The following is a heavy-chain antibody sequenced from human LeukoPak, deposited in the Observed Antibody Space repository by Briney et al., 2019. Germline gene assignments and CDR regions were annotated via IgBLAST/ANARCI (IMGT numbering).Heavy chain of an antibody. Sequence: SETLSLTCTASGGSISSNSYYWGWIRQPPGKGLKWIGSIYYSGSTYYNPFLKSRVTISVDTSKNQFSLKLNSVTAADTAVYYCARGYRPIFGVVSWFDPWGQGTLVTVSS. CDR1: GGSISSNSYY. CDR3: ARGYRPIFGVVSWFDP. J-gene: IGHJ5*02. D-gene: IGHD3-3*01. V-gene: IGHV4-39*01. CDR2: IYYSGST.